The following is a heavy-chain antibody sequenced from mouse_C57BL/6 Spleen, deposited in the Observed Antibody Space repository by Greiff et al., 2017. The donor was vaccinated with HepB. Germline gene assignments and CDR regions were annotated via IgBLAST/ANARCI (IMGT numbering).Heavy chain of an antibody. Sequence: VQLQQSGAELVRPGASVTLSCKASGYTFTDYEMHWVKQTPVHGLEWIGAIDPETGGTAYNQKFKGKAILTADKSSSTAYMELRSLTSEDSAVYYCTSYGSSYGYAMDYWGQGTSVTVSS. CDR3: TSYGSSYGYAMDY. V-gene: IGHV1-15*01. CDR2: IDPETGGT. CDR1: GYTFTDYE. D-gene: IGHD1-1*01. J-gene: IGHJ4*01.